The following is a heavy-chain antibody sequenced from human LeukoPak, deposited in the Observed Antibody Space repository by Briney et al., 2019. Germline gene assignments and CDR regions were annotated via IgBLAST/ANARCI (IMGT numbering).Heavy chain of an antibody. Sequence: SETLSLTCTVSGGSISSSSYYWGWIRQPPGKGLEWIGSIYYSGSTYYNPSLKSRVTISVDTSKNQFSLKLSSVTAADTAVYYCARDVGPYDSSGYYLGRWFDPWGQGTLVTVSS. V-gene: IGHV4-39*07. J-gene: IGHJ5*02. CDR2: IYYSGST. CDR1: GGSISSSSYY. D-gene: IGHD3-22*01. CDR3: ARDVGPYDSSGYYLGRWFDP.